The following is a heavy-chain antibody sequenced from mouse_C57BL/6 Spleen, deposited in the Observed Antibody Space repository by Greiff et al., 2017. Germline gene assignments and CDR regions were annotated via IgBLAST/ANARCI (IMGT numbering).Heavy chain of an antibody. J-gene: IGHJ4*01. CDR3: ARSYDYDGGLYYYARDY. Sequence: VQLQQSGAELVMPGASVKLSCKASGYTFTSYWMHWVKQRPGQGLEWIGEIDPSDSYTNYNQKFKGKSTLTVDKSSSTAYMQLSSLTSEDSAVYYCARSYDYDGGLYYYARDYWGQGTSVTVSS. D-gene: IGHD2-4*01. CDR1: GYTFTSYW. CDR2: IDPSDSYT. V-gene: IGHV1-69*01.